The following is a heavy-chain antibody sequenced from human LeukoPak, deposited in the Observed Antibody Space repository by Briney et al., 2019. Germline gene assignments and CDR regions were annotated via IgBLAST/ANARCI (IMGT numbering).Heavy chain of an antibody. CDR1: GYTFTSYG. Sequence: GASMKVSCMASGYTFTSYGISWVRQAPGQGREWMGWISAYNGNTNYAQKLQGRVTMTTDTSTSTAYMELRSLRSDDTAVYYCARVKNLVVITPFDYWGQGTLVTVSS. D-gene: IGHD3-22*01. V-gene: IGHV1-18*01. J-gene: IGHJ4*02. CDR2: ISAYNGNT. CDR3: ARVKNLVVITPFDY.